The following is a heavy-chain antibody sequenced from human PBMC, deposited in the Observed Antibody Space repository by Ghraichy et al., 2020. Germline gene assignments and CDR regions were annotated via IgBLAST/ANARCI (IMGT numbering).Heavy chain of an antibody. D-gene: IGHD6-19*01. Sequence: GGSLRLSCAASGFTFSSEWMHWVRQAPGKGLVWVSRINGDGSSTTYADSVKGRFTISRDNAKNTLYLQMNSLRAEDTAVYYCTRVGPSSGWYPLGYWGQGTLVTVSS. J-gene: IGHJ4*02. CDR1: GFTFSSEW. CDR3: TRVGPSSGWYPLGY. V-gene: IGHV3-74*01. CDR2: INGDGSST.